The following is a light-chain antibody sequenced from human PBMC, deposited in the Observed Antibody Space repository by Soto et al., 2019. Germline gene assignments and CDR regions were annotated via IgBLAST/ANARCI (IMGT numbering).Light chain of an antibody. Sequence: EILMTQSPATLSVSPGETATLSCRASQSVSTKLAWYQQKPGQAPRLLINGASTRATGVPARFSGWGSGTEFTLTISGLQPEDFASYHCQQTYSDISFGGGTKVDIK. CDR3: QQTYSDIS. CDR2: GAS. J-gene: IGKJ4*01. CDR1: QSVSTK. V-gene: IGKV3-15*01.